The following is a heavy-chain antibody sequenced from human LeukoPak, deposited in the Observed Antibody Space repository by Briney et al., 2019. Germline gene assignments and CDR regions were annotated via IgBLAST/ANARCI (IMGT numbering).Heavy chain of an antibody. J-gene: IGHJ4*02. CDR2: ISYDGSNK. D-gene: IGHD3-22*01. V-gene: IGHV3-30*18. CDR1: GFTFSSYG. CDR3: AKDRITMIVGGLDY. Sequence: GRSLTLSCAASGFTFSSYGMHWVRQAPGKGLEWVAVISYDGSNKYYADSVKGRFTISRDNSKNTLYLQMNSLRAEDTAVYYCAKDRITMIVGGLDYWGQGTLVTVSS.